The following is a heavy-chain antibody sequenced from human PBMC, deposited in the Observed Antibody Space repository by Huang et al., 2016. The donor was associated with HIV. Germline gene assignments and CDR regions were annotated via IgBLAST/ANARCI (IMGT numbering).Heavy chain of an antibody. V-gene: IGHV3-30-3*01. CDR2: ISNDGSNN. CDR3: ARAKDTWDAYDI. CDR1: GFPFNNHA. D-gene: IGHD5-18*01. J-gene: IGHJ3*02. Sequence: QVQLVESGGGVVQPGRSLRLSCADSGFPFNNHAMHWVRQAPGKGLDWVAVISNDGSNNYYADSVTGRFTISRDSSKSTLFLHMTSLRTEDTAVYYCARAKDTWDAYDIWGQGTMVIVSS.